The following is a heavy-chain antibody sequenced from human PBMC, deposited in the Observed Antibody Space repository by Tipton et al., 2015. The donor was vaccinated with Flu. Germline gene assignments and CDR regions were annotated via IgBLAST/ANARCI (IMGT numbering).Heavy chain of an antibody. CDR1: GYSIRSSNYY. V-gene: IGHV4-38-2*01. J-gene: IGHJ5*01. Sequence: TLSLTCAVSGYSIRSSNYYWGWIRQPPGKGLEWIGNIFHSGNSYHNPSLRSRVTMSVETSKNQFSLKLSSVTAADTAVYYCARRDYSNHVSEPKNWFDSWGQGALVIVSS. D-gene: IGHD4-11*01. CDR3: ARRDYSNHVSEPKNWFDS. CDR2: IFHSGNS.